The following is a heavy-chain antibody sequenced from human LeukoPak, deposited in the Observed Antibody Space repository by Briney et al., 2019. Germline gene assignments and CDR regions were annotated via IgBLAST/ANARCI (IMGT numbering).Heavy chain of an antibody. CDR1: GYTFTSYA. CDR2: INAGNGNT. J-gene: IGHJ4*02. V-gene: IGHV1-3*03. CDR3: ARPRGGSSWYSFDY. D-gene: IGHD6-13*01. Sequence: ASVKVSCKASGYTFTSYAMHWVRQAPGQRLEWMGWINAGNGNTKYSQEFQGRVTITRGTSASTAYMELSSLRSEDMAVYYCARPRGGSSWYSFDYWGQGTLVTVSS.